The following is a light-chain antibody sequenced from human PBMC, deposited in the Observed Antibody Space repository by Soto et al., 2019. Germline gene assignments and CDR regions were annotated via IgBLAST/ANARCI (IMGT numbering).Light chain of an antibody. CDR3: QSADNTGTVV. V-gene: IGLV3-25*03. J-gene: IGLJ2*01. Sequence: SYELTQSPSVSVSPGQTARITCSGDTLPKQYAYWYQQKPGQAPVLMIYKDSERPSGISRRFSGSSSVTTVALTISGVRAEDEADYYCQSADNTGTVVFGGGTKLTVL. CDR1: TLPKQY. CDR2: KDS.